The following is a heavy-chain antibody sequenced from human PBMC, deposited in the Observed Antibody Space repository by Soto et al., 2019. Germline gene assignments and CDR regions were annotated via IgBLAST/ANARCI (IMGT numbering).Heavy chain of an antibody. CDR1: GFTFSDYG. CDR3: AKDWVGGSNRYYFEY. V-gene: IGHV3-30*18. J-gene: IGHJ4*02. CDR2: VSHHELRK. Sequence: GGSLRLSCAASGFTFSDYGMHWVRLAPGKGLERVAAVSHHELRKHYADSVKGRFTISRDNSRKTVYLQLNSLRPEDTAVYYCAKDWVGGSNRYYFEYWGLGTLVTVSS. D-gene: IGHD1-26*01.